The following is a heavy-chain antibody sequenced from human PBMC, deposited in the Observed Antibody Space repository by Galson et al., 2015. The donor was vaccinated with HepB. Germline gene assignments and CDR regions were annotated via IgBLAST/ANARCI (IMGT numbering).Heavy chain of an antibody. CDR1: GYTFTYRC. CDR2: ITPFNGNT. V-gene: IGHV1-45*02. D-gene: IGHD2-2*01. J-gene: IGHJ4*02. Sequence: SVKVSCKASGYTFTYRCLHWVRQAPGQALEWMGWITPFNGNTNYAQKFQDRVTITRDRSMSTAYMELSSLRSEDTAMYYCASSSTIPEYYFDYWGQGTLVTVSS. CDR3: ASSSTIPEYYFDY.